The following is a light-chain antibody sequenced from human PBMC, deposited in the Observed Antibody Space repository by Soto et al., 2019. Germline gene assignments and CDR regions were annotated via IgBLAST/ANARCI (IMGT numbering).Light chain of an antibody. CDR1: QSVSSSY. V-gene: IGKV3-20*01. Sequence: EIVLTQSPGTLSLSPGERATLSCRASQSVSSSYLAWYQQKPGQAPRLLIYGASSRATGIPDRFSGSGAGTSFPLTISRLEPEDFAVYYCQQYGSSSTFGQGTKVEIK. CDR3: QQYGSSST. J-gene: IGKJ1*01. CDR2: GAS.